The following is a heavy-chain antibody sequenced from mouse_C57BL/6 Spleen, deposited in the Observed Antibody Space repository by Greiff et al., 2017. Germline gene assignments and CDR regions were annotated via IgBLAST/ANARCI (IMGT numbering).Heavy chain of an antibody. CDR1: GYTFTSYW. D-gene: IGHD1-1*01. V-gene: IGHV1-50*01. CDR3: ATTVVATRY. J-gene: IGHJ2*01. Sequence: VKLMESGAELVKPGASVKLSCKASGYTFTSYWMQWVKQRPGQGLEWIGEIDPSDSYTNYNQKFKGKATLTVDTSSSTAYMQLSSLTSEDSAVYYCATTVVATRYWGQGTTLTVSS. CDR2: IDPSDSYT.